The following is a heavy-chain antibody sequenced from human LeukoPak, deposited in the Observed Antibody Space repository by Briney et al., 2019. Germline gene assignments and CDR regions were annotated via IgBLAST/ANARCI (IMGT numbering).Heavy chain of an antibody. V-gene: IGHV3-30*04. CDR1: GFTFSSYA. CDR2: ISYEGSNK. Sequence: GGSLRLSCAASGFTFSSYAMHWVRQAPGKGLEWVAVISYEGSNKYYADSVKGRFTISRDNSKNTLYLQMNSLRAEDTAVYYCAREAAAGCFDYWGQGTLVTVSS. D-gene: IGHD6-13*01. J-gene: IGHJ4*02. CDR3: AREAAAGCFDY.